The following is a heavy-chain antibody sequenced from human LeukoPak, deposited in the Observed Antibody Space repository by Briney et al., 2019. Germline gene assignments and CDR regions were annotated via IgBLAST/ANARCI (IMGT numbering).Heavy chain of an antibody. Sequence: GGSLRLSCAASGFTFSSCAMHWVRQAPGKGLEYVSAISSNGGSTYYANSVKGRFTISRDNSKNTLYLQMGSLRAEDMAVYYCARGSGSGVWGQGTLVTVSS. CDR2: ISSNGGST. D-gene: IGHD3-10*01. J-gene: IGHJ4*02. V-gene: IGHV3-64*01. CDR3: ARGSGSGV. CDR1: GFTFSSCA.